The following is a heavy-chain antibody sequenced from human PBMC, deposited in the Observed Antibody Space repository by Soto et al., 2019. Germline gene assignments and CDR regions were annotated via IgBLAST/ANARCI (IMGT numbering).Heavy chain of an antibody. J-gene: IGHJ4*02. CDR1: GYSFTNFW. CDR3: ATQHPLDSSGWYN. V-gene: IGHV5-51*01. D-gene: IGHD6-19*01. Sequence: PGESLKISCKASGYSFTNFWLGWVRQMPGKGLEWLGIIYPGDSETRCSPSFQGKVTISADRSISTAYLQWSSLKASDTAIYYCATQHPLDSSGWYNWGQGTLVTVSS. CDR2: IYPGDSET.